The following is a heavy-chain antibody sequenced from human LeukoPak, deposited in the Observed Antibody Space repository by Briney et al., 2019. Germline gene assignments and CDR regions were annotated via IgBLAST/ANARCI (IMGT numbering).Heavy chain of an antibody. V-gene: IGHV3-48*01. Sequence: GGSLRHSCAASGFTFSSYSMNWVRQAPGKGLEWVSYISSSSSTIYYADSVRGRFTISRDNAKNSLYLQMNSLRAEDTAVYYCARDSDYWGQGTLVTVSS. J-gene: IGHJ4*02. CDR2: ISSSSSTI. CDR3: ARDSDY. CDR1: GFTFSSYS.